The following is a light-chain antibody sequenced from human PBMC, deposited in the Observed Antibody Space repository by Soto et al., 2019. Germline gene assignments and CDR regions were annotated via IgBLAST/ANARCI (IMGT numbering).Light chain of an antibody. Sequence: EIVLTQSPGTLSLSPGESATLSCRTSQNVSSTFLAWYQQKPGQAPRLLIYAASSRATGIPDRFSGSGSGTDFTLTISRLEPEDFAVYYCQQYGSSLFSFGPGTKVDIK. V-gene: IGKV3-20*01. J-gene: IGKJ3*01. CDR3: QQYGSSLFS. CDR2: AAS. CDR1: QNVSSTF.